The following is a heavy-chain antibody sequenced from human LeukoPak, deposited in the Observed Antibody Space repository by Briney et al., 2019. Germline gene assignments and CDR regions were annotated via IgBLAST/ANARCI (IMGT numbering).Heavy chain of an antibody. J-gene: IGHJ6*02. Sequence: SQTLSLTCAISGDSVSSNSAAWNWIRQSPSRGLEWLGRTYYRSKWYNEYALFMQGRITINPDTSKNQFSLQLNSVTPEDTAVYYCARDPEMATNRRGYYYYYGMDVWGQGTTVTVSS. CDR3: ARDPEMATNRRGYYYYYGMDV. V-gene: IGHV6-1*01. CDR2: TYYRSKWYN. CDR1: GDSVSSNSAA. D-gene: IGHD5-12*01.